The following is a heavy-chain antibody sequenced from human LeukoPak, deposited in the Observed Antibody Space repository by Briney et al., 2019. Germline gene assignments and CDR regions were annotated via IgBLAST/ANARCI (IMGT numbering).Heavy chain of an antibody. Sequence: LTXXXYGGSFSDYYWSWIRQPPGKGLEWVGEINHSGSTNYNPSLKSRVTISVDTSKNQFSLKLSSVTAADTAGYYCARGAWDCSSTSCYVNWFDPWGQGTLVTVSS. J-gene: IGHJ5*02. D-gene: IGHD2-2*01. V-gene: IGHV4-34*01. CDR1: GGSFSDYY. CDR2: INHSGST. CDR3: ARGAWDCSSTSCYVNWFDP.